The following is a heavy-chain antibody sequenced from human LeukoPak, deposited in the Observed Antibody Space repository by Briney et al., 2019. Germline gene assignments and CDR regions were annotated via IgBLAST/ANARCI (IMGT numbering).Heavy chain of an antibody. Sequence: ASVKVSCKASGYTFTSYGISWVRQAPGQGLEWMGWISAYNGNTNYAQKLQGRVTMTTDTSTSTAYMELRSLRSDDTAVYYCARVNPYYYGSGSYYGAYSFWGQGTLVTVSS. D-gene: IGHD3-10*01. V-gene: IGHV1-18*01. CDR2: ISAYNGNT. J-gene: IGHJ4*02. CDR1: GYTFTSYG. CDR3: ARVNPYYYGSGSYYGAYSF.